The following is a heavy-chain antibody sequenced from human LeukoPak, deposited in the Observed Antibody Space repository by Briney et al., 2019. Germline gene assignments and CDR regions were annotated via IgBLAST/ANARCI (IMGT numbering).Heavy chain of an antibody. CDR3: ARARPPIAARQFGFDP. D-gene: IGHD6-6*01. CDR1: GYTFTSYY. CDR2: INPSGGST. Sequence: ASVKVSCKASGYTFTSYYMHWVRQAPGQGLEWMGIINPSGGSTSYAQKFQGRVTMTRDTSTSTVYMELSSLRSEDTAVYYCARARPPIAARQFGFDPWGQGTLVTVS. V-gene: IGHV1-46*01. J-gene: IGHJ5*02.